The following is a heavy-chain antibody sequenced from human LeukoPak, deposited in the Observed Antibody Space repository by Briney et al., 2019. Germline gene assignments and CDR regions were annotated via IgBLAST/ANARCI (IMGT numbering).Heavy chain of an antibody. V-gene: IGHV3-48*03. D-gene: IGHD2-2*03. CDR2: ISSSGSTI. CDR3: ATHGSAHYYMDV. CDR1: GFTFRRYE. Sequence: GGSLRLSCAASGFTFRRYEMHWVRQAPGKGLEWVSYISSSGSTIYYADSVKGRFTISRDNAKNSLYLQMNSLRAEDTAVYYCATHGSAHYYMDVWGKGTTVTISS. J-gene: IGHJ6*03.